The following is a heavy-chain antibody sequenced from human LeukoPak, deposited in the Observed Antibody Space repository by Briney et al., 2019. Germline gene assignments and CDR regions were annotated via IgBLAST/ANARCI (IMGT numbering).Heavy chain of an antibody. CDR2: IIPIFGTA. CDR1: GYTFTSYY. V-gene: IGHV1-69*13. J-gene: IGHJ4*02. CDR3: ARGGYSGYDFDY. D-gene: IGHD5-12*01. Sequence: GASVKVSCKASGYTFTSYYMHWVRQAPGQGLEWMGGIIPIFGTANYAQKFQGRVTITADESTSTAYMELSSLRSEDTAVYYCARGGYSGYDFDYWGQGTLVTVSS.